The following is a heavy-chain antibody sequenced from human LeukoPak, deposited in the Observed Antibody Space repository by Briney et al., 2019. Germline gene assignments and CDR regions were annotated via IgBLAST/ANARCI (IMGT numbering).Heavy chain of an antibody. CDR1: GYTLTSYG. D-gene: IGHD1-26*01. CDR3: ARLYSGTFFGGPTLDY. Sequence: ASVKVSCKASGYTLTSYGISWVRQAPGQGLEWMGWINPYNGNTIHDHKVQGRVTLTTDTSTNTAYMELRSLRSDDTALYYCARLYSGTFFGGPTLDYWGQGTLVTVSS. J-gene: IGHJ4*02. V-gene: IGHV1-18*01. CDR2: INPYNGNT.